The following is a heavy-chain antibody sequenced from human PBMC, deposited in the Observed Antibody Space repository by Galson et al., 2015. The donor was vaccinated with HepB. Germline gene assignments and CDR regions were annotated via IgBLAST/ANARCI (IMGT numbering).Heavy chain of an antibody. D-gene: IGHD3-10*01. CDR2: FDPEDGET. Sequence: SVKVSCKVSGYTLTELSMHWVRQAPGKGLEWMGGFDPEDGETIYAQKFQGRVTMTEDTSTDTAYMELSSLRSEDTAVYYCATVLHGSGSYYNIPDYWGQGTLVTVSS. J-gene: IGHJ4*02. CDR1: GYTLTELS. CDR3: ATVLHGSGSYYNIPDY. V-gene: IGHV1-24*01.